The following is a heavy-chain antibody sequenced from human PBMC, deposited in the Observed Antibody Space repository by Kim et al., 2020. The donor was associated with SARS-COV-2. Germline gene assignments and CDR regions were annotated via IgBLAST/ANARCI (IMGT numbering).Heavy chain of an antibody. Sequence: GGSPRLSCAASGFTFSSYTMNWVRQAPGKGLEWVSYISDSGSTIYYADSVKGRFTISRDNAKNSLYLQMNSLRDEDTAVYYCARGLVGANDAFDIWGQGTMVTVSS. CDR1: GFTFSSYT. CDR3: ARGLVGANDAFDI. J-gene: IGHJ3*02. CDR2: ISDSGSTI. D-gene: IGHD1-26*01. V-gene: IGHV3-48*02.